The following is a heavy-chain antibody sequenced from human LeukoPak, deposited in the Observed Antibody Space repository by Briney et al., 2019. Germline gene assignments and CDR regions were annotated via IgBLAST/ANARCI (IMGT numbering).Heavy chain of an antibody. D-gene: IGHD5/OR15-5a*01. CDR2: ISSSGSTI. J-gene: IGHJ6*02. V-gene: IGHV3-48*03. Sequence: PGGSLRLSCAASGFTFSIYEMNWFRQAPGKGLEGVSYISSSGSTIYYADSVKGRFTISRDNGKNSLYLQMNSLRADDRAVYYCARDRIVSLYYYYGMDVWGQGTTVTVSS. CDR1: GFTFSIYE. CDR3: ARDRIVSLYYYYGMDV.